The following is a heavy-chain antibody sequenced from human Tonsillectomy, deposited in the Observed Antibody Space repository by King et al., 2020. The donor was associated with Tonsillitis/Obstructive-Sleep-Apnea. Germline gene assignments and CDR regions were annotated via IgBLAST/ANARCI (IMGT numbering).Heavy chain of an antibody. Sequence: QLVQSGAEVKKPGASVKVSCKASGYTFTTYGISWVRQAPGQGREWMGWISAYNGDTNYAQKLQDRVTMTTDTSTSTAYMEVRSLRSDDTAVYYCARECRSYYFHCSSYYAFAYGGEGTRVTVST. D-gene: IGHD3-22*01. CDR2: ISAYNGDT. CDR1: GYTFTTYG. CDR3: ARECRSYYFHCSSYYAFAY. J-gene: IGHJ4*02. V-gene: IGHV1-18*01.